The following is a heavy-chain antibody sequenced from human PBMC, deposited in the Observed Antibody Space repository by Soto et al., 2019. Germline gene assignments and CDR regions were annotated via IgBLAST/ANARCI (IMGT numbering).Heavy chain of an antibody. V-gene: IGHV3-21*01. Sequence: PGGSLRLSCAASGFTFSSYSMNWVRQAPGKGLEWVSSISSSSSYIYYADSVKGRFTISRDNAKNSLYLQMNSLRAEDTAVYYCARGGEDGATIFPKYYYDSSGPDDWGQGTLVTVAS. D-gene: IGHD3-22*01. CDR1: GFTFSSYS. CDR2: ISSSSSYI. J-gene: IGHJ4*02. CDR3: ARGGEDGATIFPKYYYDSSGPDD.